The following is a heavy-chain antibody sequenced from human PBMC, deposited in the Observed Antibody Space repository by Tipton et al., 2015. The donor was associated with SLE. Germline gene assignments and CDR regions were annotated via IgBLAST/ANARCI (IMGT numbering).Heavy chain of an antibody. CDR1: GYSFTSYW. D-gene: IGHD3-22*01. Sequence: QLVQSGAEVKKPGESLRISCKGSGYSFTSYWISWVRQMPGKGLEWIGYIYHSGYTDYTDYNPSLKSRVTISVDTSKNQFSLKLSSVTAADTAVYYCAVDYYDSSGYFDYWGQGTLVTVSS. CDR2: IYHSGYTDYT. CDR3: AVDYYDSSGYFDY. V-gene: IGHV5-10-1*01. J-gene: IGHJ4*02.